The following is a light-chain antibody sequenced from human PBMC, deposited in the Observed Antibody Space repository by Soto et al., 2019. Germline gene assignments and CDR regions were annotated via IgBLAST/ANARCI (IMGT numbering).Light chain of an antibody. J-gene: IGLJ1*01. CDR3: SSYTSSSTV. CDR1: SSDVGGYNY. V-gene: IGLV2-14*01. CDR2: DVS. Sequence: QSALTQPASVSGSPGQSITISCTGTSSDVGGYNYVSWYQQHPGKAPKLMIYDVSNRPSGVSNRFSGSKSGNTASLTISGLQAEDEADYYCSSYTSSSTVFGTGPKLTVL.